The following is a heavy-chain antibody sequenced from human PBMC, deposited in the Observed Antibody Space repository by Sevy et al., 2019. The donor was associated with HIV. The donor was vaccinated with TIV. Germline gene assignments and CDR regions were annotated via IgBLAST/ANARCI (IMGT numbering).Heavy chain of an antibody. Sequence: ASVKVSCKASGYSFTNYGIGWVRQAPGQGLEWMGWISGYNGYTNYAQNLQGRVTMTTDTSTSTAYIELRSLGSDDTAIYYGAKEEKNIRSCFDPWGQGTLVTVSS. CDR3: AKEEKNIRSCFDP. CDR2: ISGYNGYT. J-gene: IGHJ5*02. CDR1: GYSFTNYG. D-gene: IGHD3-3*02. V-gene: IGHV1-18*01.